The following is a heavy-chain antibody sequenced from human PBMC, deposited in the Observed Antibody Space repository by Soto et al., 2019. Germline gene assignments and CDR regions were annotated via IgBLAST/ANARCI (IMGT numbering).Heavy chain of an antibody. Sequence: EGQLVESGGGLAEPGGSLRLSCAASGFIFSNAWMSWVRQAPGKGLEWVGRIKSKTDGGTTDYAAPVKGRFTISRDDSKNTLYLQIISLKTEDTAVYYCTTDHWTRFDPWVQGTLVTVSS. CDR2: IKSKTDGGTT. V-gene: IGHV3-15*01. J-gene: IGHJ5*02. D-gene: IGHD3-3*01. CDR3: TTDHWTRFDP. CDR1: GFIFSNAW.